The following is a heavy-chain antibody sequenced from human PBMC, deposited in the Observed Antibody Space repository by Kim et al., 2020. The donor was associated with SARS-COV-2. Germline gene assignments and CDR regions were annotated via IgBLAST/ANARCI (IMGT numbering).Heavy chain of an antibody. J-gene: IGHJ6*02. D-gene: IGHD2-21*01. Sequence: DSGKGRFTIPRDNSTNTLYLQMNSLRAEDTAVYYCARERGLFYYYYGMDVWGQGTTVTVSS. CDR3: ARERGLFYYYYGMDV. V-gene: IGHV3-30*01.